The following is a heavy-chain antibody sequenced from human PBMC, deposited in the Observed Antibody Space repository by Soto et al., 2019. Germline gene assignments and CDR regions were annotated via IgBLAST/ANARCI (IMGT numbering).Heavy chain of an antibody. Sequence: SETLSLTCAVYGGSFSGYYWSWIRQPPGKGLEWIGEINHSGSTNYNPSLKSRVTISVDTSKNQFSLKLSSVTAADTAVYYCARAGIIVATIRRGMDVWGQGTTVTVSS. CDR1: GGSFSGYY. J-gene: IGHJ6*02. CDR3: ARAGIIVATIRRGMDV. CDR2: INHSGST. V-gene: IGHV4-34*01. D-gene: IGHD5-12*01.